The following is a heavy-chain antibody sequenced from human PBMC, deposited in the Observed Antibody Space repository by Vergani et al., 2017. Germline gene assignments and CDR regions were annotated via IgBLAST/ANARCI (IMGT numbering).Heavy chain of an antibody. CDR1: GGLIGSFY. V-gene: IGHV4-59*08. CDR2: VFYTGDN. Sequence: QVQLQESGPRHVKPSETLTLTCSVSGGLIGSFYWSWLRQTPEKGLEWIAYVFYTGDNRYNPSLQSRVAMSLDTSKNQFSLTLRSVTATDTAVYYCARAYDILTGDYFDYWGQGILVTVSS. CDR3: ARAYDILTGDYFDY. J-gene: IGHJ4*02. D-gene: IGHD3-9*01.